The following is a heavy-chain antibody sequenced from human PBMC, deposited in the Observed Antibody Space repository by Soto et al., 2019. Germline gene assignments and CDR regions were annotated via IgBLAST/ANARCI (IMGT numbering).Heavy chain of an antibody. J-gene: IGHJ4*02. Sequence: SETLSLTCTVSGGSISSSSYYWGWIRQPPGKGLEWIGSIYYSGSTYYNPSLKSRVTISVDTSKNQFSLKLSSVTAADTAVYYCARGRGYSYGHFYWGQGTLVPVSS. V-gene: IGHV4-39*01. CDR3: ARGRGYSYGHFY. D-gene: IGHD5-18*01. CDR1: GGSISSSSYY. CDR2: IYYSGST.